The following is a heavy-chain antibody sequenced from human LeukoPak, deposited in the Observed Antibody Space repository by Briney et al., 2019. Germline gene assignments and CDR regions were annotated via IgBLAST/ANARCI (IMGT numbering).Heavy chain of an antibody. V-gene: IGHV3-7*01. CDR1: GFTFSSHW. Sequence: PGGSLRLSCAASGFTFSSHWMSWVRQAPGKGLEWVASMNQDGGDIYYVDSVKGRFTVSRDNAKNSLFLQMHSLRAEDTAVYYCARDMGGSGLQNSRDYWGQGTLVTVSS. D-gene: IGHD6-19*01. CDR3: ARDMGGSGLQNSRDY. J-gene: IGHJ4*02. CDR2: MNQDGGDI.